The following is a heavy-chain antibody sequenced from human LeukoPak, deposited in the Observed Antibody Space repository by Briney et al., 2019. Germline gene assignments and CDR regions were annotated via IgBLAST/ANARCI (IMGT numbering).Heavy chain of an antibody. CDR3: AKDGFRYSSSPGDYFDY. V-gene: IGHV3-9*01. D-gene: IGHD6-6*01. J-gene: IGHJ4*02. CDR2: ISWNSGSI. CDR1: GFTFDDYA. Sequence: PGRSLRLSCAASGFTFDDYAMHWVRQAPGKGLEWVSGISWNSGSIGYADSVKGRFTISRDNAKNSLYLQMNSLRAEDTALYYCAKDGFRYSSSPGDYFDYWGQGTLVTVSS.